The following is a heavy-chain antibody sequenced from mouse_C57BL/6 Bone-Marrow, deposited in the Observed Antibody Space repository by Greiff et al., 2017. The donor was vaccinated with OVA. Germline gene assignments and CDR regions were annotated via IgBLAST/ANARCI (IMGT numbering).Heavy chain of an antibody. J-gene: IGHJ1*03. Sequence: VQLVESGPGLVKPSQSLFLTCSITGFPITSGYYWIWIRQSPGKPLEWMGYITHSGETFYNPSLQSPISITRETSKNQFFLQLNSVTTEDTAMYYCAGVPYYGKGGYWYFDVWGTGTTVTVSS. CDR1: GFPITSGYY. V-gene: IGHV12-3*01. D-gene: IGHD2-10*01. CDR3: AGVPYYGKGGYWYFDV. CDR2: ITHSGET.